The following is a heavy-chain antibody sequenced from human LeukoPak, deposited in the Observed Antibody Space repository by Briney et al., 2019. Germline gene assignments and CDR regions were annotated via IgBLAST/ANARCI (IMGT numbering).Heavy chain of an antibody. CDR2: IRSKANSYAT. Sequence: GGSLRLSCAASGFTFSGSAMHWVRQASGKGLEWVGRIRSKANSYATAYAASVKGRFTISRDDSKNTAYLQMNSLKTEDAAVYYCTRPGIAVAGSDYWGQGTLVTVSS. CDR3: TRPGIAVAGSDY. V-gene: IGHV3-73*01. D-gene: IGHD6-19*01. CDR1: GFTFSGSA. J-gene: IGHJ4*02.